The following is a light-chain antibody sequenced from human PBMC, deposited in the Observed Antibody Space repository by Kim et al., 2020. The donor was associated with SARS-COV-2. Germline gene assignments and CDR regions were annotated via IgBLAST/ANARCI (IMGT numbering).Light chain of an antibody. Sequence: GQSMTISCTGTSSDVGGYNYVSWYQQHPGKAPKLMIYDVSNRPSGVSTRFSGSKSGNTASLTISGLQAEDEADYYCSSYTSSSTLVFGGGTQLTVL. CDR3: SSYTSSSTLV. CDR2: DVS. CDR1: SSDVGGYNY. V-gene: IGLV2-14*04. J-gene: IGLJ3*02.